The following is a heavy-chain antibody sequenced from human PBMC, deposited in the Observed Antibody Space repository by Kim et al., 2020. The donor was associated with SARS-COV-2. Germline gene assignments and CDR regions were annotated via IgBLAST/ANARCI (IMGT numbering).Heavy chain of an antibody. Sequence: SETLSLTCTVSGGSISSSSYYWGWIRQPPGKGLEWIGSIYYSGSTYYNPSLKSRVTISVDTSKNQFSLKLSSVTAADTAVYYCARHGQWLVYWFDPWGQGTLVTVSS. V-gene: IGHV4-39*01. CDR2: IYYSGST. D-gene: IGHD6-19*01. J-gene: IGHJ5*02. CDR3: ARHGQWLVYWFDP. CDR1: GGSISSSSYY.